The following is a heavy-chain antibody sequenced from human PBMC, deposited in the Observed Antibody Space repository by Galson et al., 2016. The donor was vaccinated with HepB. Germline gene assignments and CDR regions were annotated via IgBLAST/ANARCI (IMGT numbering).Heavy chain of an antibody. CDR2: ISYDEATK. J-gene: IGHJ4*02. Sequence: SLRLSCAASGFTFSRYGMHWVRQAPGKGLQWVAVISYDEATKSYGDSVKGRFTISRDNSKNTLYLQMHSLRVKDTAVYYCVASDVYTADDWGQGTLVTVSS. CDR1: GFTFSRYG. CDR3: VASDVYTADD. V-gene: IGHV3-30*03. D-gene: IGHD5-24*01.